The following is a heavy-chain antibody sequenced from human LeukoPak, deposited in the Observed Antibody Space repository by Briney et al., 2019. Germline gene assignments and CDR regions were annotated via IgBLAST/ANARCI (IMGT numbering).Heavy chain of an antibody. Sequence: SETLSLTCAVYGGSFSHYYWCWIRQPPGKGLEWIGEINHSGRTNYNPSLKSRVTMSVDTSKNHFSLKLSSVTAEDTAVYHCARGGSGLLWFDYWGQGNLVTVSS. CDR3: ARGGSGLLWFDY. CDR2: INHSGRT. CDR1: GGSFSHYY. V-gene: IGHV4-34*01. D-gene: IGHD3-10*01. J-gene: IGHJ5*01.